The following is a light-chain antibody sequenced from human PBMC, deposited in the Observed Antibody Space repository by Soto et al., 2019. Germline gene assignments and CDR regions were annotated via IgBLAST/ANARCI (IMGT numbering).Light chain of an antibody. V-gene: IGKV3-15*01. CDR1: QSVSRY. Sequence: EIVLTQSPATLSLSPGERATLSFMASQSVSRYLAWYQHKPGQAPRLLIYGASTRATGIPARFSGSGSETEFTLTISSLQAEDSAVYFCQQYNNWPTWTFGQGTKVDIK. CDR3: QQYNNWPTWT. CDR2: GAS. J-gene: IGKJ1*01.